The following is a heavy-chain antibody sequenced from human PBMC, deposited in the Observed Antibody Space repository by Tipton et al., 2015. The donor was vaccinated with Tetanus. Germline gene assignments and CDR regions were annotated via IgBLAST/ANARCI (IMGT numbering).Heavy chain of an antibody. CDR1: GYIFNNYW. CDR3: ARAHCTDGVCNFDF. J-gene: IGHJ4*02. D-gene: IGHD2-8*01. CDR2: IYPGDSDT. Sequence: QLVQSGGEVKKPGESLKISCKGSGYIFNNYWIGWVRQKPGKGLEWVGIIYPGDSDTRYSPSCQGRVTISVDKSINTAYLQWSSLKASDTSMFYCARAHCTDGVCNFDFWGQGALVTVAS. V-gene: IGHV5-51*01.